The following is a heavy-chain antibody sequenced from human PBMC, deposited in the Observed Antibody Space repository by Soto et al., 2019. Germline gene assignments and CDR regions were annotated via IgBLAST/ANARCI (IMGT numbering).Heavy chain of an antibody. CDR1: GGSISSYY. J-gene: IGHJ4*02. Sequence: SETLSLTCTVSGGSISSYYWSWIRQPPGKGLEWIGYIYYSGSTNYNPSLKSRVTISVDTSKNQFSLKLSSVTAADTAVYYCAKHSSWYDLVDYWGQGTLVTVSS. CDR2: IYYSGST. V-gene: IGHV4-59*08. CDR3: AKHSSWYDLVDY. D-gene: IGHD6-13*01.